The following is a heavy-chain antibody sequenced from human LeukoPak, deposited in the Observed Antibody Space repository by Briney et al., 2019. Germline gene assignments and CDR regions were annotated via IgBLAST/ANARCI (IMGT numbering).Heavy chain of an antibody. V-gene: IGHV4-59*08. J-gene: IGHJ4*02. CDR3: ARGTADSGRYYPFDY. D-gene: IGHD1-26*01. CDR2: IYYSGIT. Sequence: SETLSLTCTVSGGSISSYYWSWIRQPPGRGLEWIGYIYYSGITNYNPSLKSRVTISVDTSKNQFSLELNSVTAADTAVYYCARGTADSGRYYPFDYWGQGTLVTVSS. CDR1: GGSISSYY.